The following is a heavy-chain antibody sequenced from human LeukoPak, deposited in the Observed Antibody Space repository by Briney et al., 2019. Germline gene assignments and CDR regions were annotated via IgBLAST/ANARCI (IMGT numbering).Heavy chain of an antibody. CDR1: GGSISSYY. Sequence: SETPSLTCTVSGGSISSYYWSWIRQPPGKGLEWIGYIYYSGSTNYNPSLKSLVTISVDTSKNQFSLKLSSVTAADTAVYYCARGRSSGWYEYRDYFDYWGQGTLVTVSS. D-gene: IGHD6-19*01. CDR2: IYYSGST. V-gene: IGHV4-59*12. CDR3: ARGRSSGWYEYRDYFDY. J-gene: IGHJ4*02.